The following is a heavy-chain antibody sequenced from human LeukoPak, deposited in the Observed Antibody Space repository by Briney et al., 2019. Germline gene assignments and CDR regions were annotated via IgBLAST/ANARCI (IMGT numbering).Heavy chain of an antibody. D-gene: IGHD4-17*01. CDR2: IYYSGST. Sequence: SETLSLTCTVSGGSISSSSYYWGWIRQPPGKGLEWIGSIYYSGSTYYNPSLKSRVTLSVDTSKNQFSLKLSSVTAADTAVYYCARHKGGSYGDYVNAFDIWGQGTMVTVSS. J-gene: IGHJ3*02. V-gene: IGHV4-39*01. CDR3: ARHKGGSYGDYVNAFDI. CDR1: GGSISSSSYY.